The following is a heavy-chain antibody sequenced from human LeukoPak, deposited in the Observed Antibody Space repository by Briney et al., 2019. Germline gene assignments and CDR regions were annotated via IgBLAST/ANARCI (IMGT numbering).Heavy chain of an antibody. CDR3: ARGYTMAPRGRRSFDY. J-gene: IGHJ4*02. D-gene: IGHD3-10*01. CDR2: INHSGST. CDR1: GGSFSGYY. V-gene: IGHV4-34*01. Sequence: PSETLSLTCAVYGGSFSGYYWSWIRQPPGKRLEWIGEINHSGSTNYNPYLKSRVTISVDTSKNQFSLKLSSVTAADTAVYYCARGYTMAPRGRRSFDYWGQGTLVTVSS.